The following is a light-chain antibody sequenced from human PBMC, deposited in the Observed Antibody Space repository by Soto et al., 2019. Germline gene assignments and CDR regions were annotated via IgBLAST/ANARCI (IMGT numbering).Light chain of an antibody. J-gene: IGKJ3*01. Sequence: EIVLTQSPATLSLSPGETATLSCRASQSLSSYLACYQQKPGQAPRLLIYDPSNRATGVPARFSGSGAGTDFTRTIISLEPEDFALYYFQQRNDWPFTFGPGTKVDIK. CDR3: QQRNDWPFT. V-gene: IGKV3-11*01. CDR1: QSLSSY. CDR2: DPS.